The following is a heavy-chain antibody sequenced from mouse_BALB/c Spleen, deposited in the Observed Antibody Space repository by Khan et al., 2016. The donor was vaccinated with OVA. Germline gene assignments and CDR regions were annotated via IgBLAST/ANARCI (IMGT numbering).Heavy chain of an antibody. J-gene: IGHJ2*01. CDR3: ARTARIKY. CDR2: ISYSGST. D-gene: IGHD1-2*01. Sequence: EVQLQESGPGLVKPSQSLSLTCTVTGYSITSGYGWNWLRQFPGNKLEWMGYISYSGSTNYNQSLKSRISITRDTAKNQFFLQLNSVTTEDTATYYCARTARIKYWGQGTTLTVSS. V-gene: IGHV3-2*02. CDR1: GYSITSGYG.